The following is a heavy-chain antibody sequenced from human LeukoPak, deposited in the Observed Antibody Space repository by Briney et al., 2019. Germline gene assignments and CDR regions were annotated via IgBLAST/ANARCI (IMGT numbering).Heavy chain of an antibody. Sequence: GASVTVSCKASGYSFTTYGISWVRQAPGQGLEWMGGIIPIFGTANYAQKFQGRVTITADESTSTAYMELSSLRSEDTAVYYCARDLGPWSGYFTDAFDIWGQGTMVTVSS. CDR2: IIPIFGTA. D-gene: IGHD3-3*01. CDR1: GYSFTTYG. CDR3: ARDLGPWSGYFTDAFDI. V-gene: IGHV1-69*13. J-gene: IGHJ3*02.